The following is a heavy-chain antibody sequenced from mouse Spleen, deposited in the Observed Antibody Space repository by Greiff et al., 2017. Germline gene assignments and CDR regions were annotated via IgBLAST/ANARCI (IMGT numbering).Heavy chain of an antibody. Sequence: QVHVKQSGAELAKPGASVKMSCKASGYTFTSYWMHWVKQRPGQGLEWIGYINPSTGYTEYNQKFKDKATLTADKSSSTAYMQLSSLTSEDSAVYYCARDRSFAYWGQGTLVTVSA. CDR1: GYTFTSYW. D-gene: IGHD2-14*01. CDR3: ARDRSFAY. J-gene: IGHJ3*01. CDR2: INPSTGYT. V-gene: IGHV1-7*01.